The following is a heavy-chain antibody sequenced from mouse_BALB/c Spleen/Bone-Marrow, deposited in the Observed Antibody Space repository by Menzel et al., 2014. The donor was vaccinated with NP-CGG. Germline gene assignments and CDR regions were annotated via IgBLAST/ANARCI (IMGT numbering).Heavy chain of an antibody. D-gene: IGHD2-3*01. V-gene: IGHV5-9-3*01. CDR2: ISSGGSYT. Sequence: EVQRVESGGGLVKPGGSLKLSCAASGFTFSSYAMSWVRQTPEKRLEWVATISSGGSYTYYPDSVKGRFTISRDNAKNTLYLQMSSLRSEDTAMYYCARHDGYYAMDYWGQGTSVTVSS. J-gene: IGHJ4*01. CDR3: ARHDGYYAMDY. CDR1: GFTFSSYA.